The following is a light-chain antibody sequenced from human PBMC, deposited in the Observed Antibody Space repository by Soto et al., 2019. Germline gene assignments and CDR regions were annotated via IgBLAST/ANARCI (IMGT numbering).Light chain of an antibody. V-gene: IGLV2-23*01. CDR1: SSDVGSYNL. Sequence: QSALTQPASVSGSPGQSITISCTGTSSDVGSYNLVSWYQQHPGKAPKLMIYGGSKRPSGVSIRFSGSKSGNTASLTISGLQAEDEADYHCCSYAGSSTGVFGGGTKLTVL. CDR2: GGS. J-gene: IGLJ3*02. CDR3: CSYAGSSTGV.